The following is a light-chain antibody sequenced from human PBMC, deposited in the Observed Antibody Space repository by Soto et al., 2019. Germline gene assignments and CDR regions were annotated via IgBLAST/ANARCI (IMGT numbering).Light chain of an antibody. Sequence: EIVMTQSPATLSASPGERATLSCRASQSVSSNLAWYQQKPGQAPRLLIYGASTRATGIPARFSGSGSGTEFTLTISSLQSEDFATYYCLQDYVYPLTFGGGTKV. CDR3: LQDYVYPLT. CDR1: QSVSSN. V-gene: IGKV3-15*01. J-gene: IGKJ4*01. CDR2: GAS.